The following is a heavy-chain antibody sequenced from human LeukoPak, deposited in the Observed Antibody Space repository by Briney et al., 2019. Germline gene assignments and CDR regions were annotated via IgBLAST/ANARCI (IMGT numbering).Heavy chain of an antibody. CDR2: IKEDGSEK. D-gene: IGHD3-22*01. Sequence: GGSLRLSCAASGFTFSNYWMSWVRQAPGKGLEWVANIKEDGSEKYYVDSVKGRFTISRDNAKNSLYLQMNSVRAEDTAVYYCARGPIITMIKPSSWFDYCGQGTLVTVSS. CDR1: GFTFSNYW. CDR3: ARGPIITMIKPSSWFDY. V-gene: IGHV3-7*01. J-gene: IGHJ5*01.